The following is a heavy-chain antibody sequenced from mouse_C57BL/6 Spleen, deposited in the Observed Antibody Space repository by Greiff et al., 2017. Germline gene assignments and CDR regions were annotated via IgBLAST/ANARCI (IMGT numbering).Heavy chain of an antibody. D-gene: IGHD5-1*01. V-gene: IGHV1-15*01. CDR2: IDPETGGT. J-gene: IGHJ2*01. CDR3: TRSRSNYPDD. CDR1: GYTFTDYE. Sequence: QVQLQQSGAELVRPGASVTLSCKASGYTFTDYEMHWVKQTPVHGLEWIGAIDPETGGTAYNQKFKGKAILTADKSSSTAYMELRSLTSEDSAVYYCTRSRSNYPDDWGQGTTLTVSS.